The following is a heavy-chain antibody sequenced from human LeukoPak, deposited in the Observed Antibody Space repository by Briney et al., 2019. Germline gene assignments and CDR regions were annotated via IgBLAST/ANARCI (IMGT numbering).Heavy chain of an antibody. Sequence: GGSLRLSCAASGFTFSSYWMSWVRQAPGKGLEWVANIKQDGSEKYYVDSVKGRFTISRDNAKNLLHLQMNSLRPDDSAVYYCVKDLGSAITSALALDVWGQGTTVTVSS. CDR2: IKQDGSEK. J-gene: IGHJ6*02. CDR3: VKDLGSAITSALALDV. V-gene: IGHV3-7*03. CDR1: GFTFSSYW. D-gene: IGHD2-15*01.